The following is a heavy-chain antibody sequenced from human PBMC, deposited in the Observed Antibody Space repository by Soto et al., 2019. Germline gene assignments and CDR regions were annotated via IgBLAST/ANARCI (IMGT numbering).Heavy chain of an antibody. J-gene: IGHJ4*02. CDR3: ARDITSRGWHDDLYFDY. CDR1: GYTFTSYG. D-gene: IGHD1-1*01. CDR2: ISAYNGNT. Sequence: ASVKVSCKASGYTFTSYGISWVRQAPGQGLEWMGWISAYNGNTNYAQKLQGRVTMTTDTSTSTAYMELRSLRSDDTAVYYCARDITSRGWHDDLYFDYWGQGTLVTVSS. V-gene: IGHV1-18*01.